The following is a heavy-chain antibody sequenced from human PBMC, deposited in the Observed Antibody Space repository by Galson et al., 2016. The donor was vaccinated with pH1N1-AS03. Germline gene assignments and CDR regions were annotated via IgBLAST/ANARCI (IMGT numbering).Heavy chain of an antibody. CDR1: GYTFTNYN. CDR2: INPSGGST. J-gene: IGHJ4*02. D-gene: IGHD2-15*01. V-gene: IGHV1-46*01. CDR3: ARGAGYL. Sequence: SVKVSCKASGYTFTNYNIYWVRQAPGQGLEWMGKINPSGGSTSYAQKFQGRVTGTRDTSTSTVYMELSSLRFEDTAVYYCARGAGYLWGQGTLVTVSS.